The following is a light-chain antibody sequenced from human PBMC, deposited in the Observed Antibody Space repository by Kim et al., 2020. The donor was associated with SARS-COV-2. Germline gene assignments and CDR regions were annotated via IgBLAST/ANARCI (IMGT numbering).Light chain of an antibody. V-gene: IGLV3-1*01. CDR2: RDN. J-gene: IGLJ2*01. Sequence: VSPGQTASLTCSGDKLGDKCASWYQQKPGQPPVLVIYRDNKRPSGIPERFSGSNSGNTATLTISGTQSMDEADYYCQAWDSSVHVVFGGGTQLTVL. CDR3: QAWDSSVHVV. CDR1: KLGDKC.